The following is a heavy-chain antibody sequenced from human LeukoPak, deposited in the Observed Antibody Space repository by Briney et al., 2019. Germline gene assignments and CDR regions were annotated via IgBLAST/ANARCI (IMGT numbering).Heavy chain of an antibody. CDR2: ISSDSSTI. CDR3: ARLCDWDDAFDI. Sequence: PGGSLRLSCAASGFTFSDYYMSWLRQAPGKGLEWVSYISSDSSTIYYADSVKGRFTISRDNAKNSLYLQMNSLRAEDTAVYYCARLCDWDDAFDIWGQGTMVTVSS. V-gene: IGHV3-11*04. CDR1: GFTFSDYY. J-gene: IGHJ3*02. D-gene: IGHD3-9*01.